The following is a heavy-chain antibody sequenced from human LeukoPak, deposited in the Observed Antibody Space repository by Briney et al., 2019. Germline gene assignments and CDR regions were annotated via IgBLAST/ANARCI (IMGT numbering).Heavy chain of an antibody. CDR3: ARVGAFCGGDCSVDY. Sequence: PGGSLRLSCAASGFTVSGNYMDWVRQAPGKGLEWVGRTRNKANSYTTEYAASVKGRFTISRDDSKNSLYLQMNSLKTEDTAVYYCARVGAFCGGDCSVDYWGQGTLVTVSS. CDR1: GFTVSGNY. J-gene: IGHJ4*02. D-gene: IGHD2-21*02. V-gene: IGHV3-72*01. CDR2: TRNKANSYTT.